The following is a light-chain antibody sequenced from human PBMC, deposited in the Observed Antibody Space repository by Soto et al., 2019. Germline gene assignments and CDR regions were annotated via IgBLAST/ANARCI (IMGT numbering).Light chain of an antibody. CDR1: SSDVGGSKY. V-gene: IGLV2-14*01. J-gene: IGLJ1*01. CDR3: SSKTISGTLYV. CDR2: EVS. Sequence: QSALTQPASVSGSPGQSITISCTGSSSDVGGSKYVSWYQQHPGKAPRLMIYEVSYRPSGVSNRFSGSKSGNTASLTVSGLQAEDEADYYCSSKTISGTLYVFGTGTKVTVL.